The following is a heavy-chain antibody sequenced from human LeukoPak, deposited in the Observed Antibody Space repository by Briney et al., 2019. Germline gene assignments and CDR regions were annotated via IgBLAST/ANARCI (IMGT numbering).Heavy chain of an antibody. V-gene: IGHV3-48*02. Sequence: GGSLRLSCAASGFTFSSYSMNWVRQAPGKGLEWVSYISSSGSTIYYADSVKGRFTISRDNAKNSLYLQMNSLRDEDTAVYYCASTSLYYFDYWGQGTLVTVSS. CDR3: ASTSLYYFDY. J-gene: IGHJ4*02. CDR1: GFTFSSYS. CDR2: ISSSGSTI. D-gene: IGHD2-2*01.